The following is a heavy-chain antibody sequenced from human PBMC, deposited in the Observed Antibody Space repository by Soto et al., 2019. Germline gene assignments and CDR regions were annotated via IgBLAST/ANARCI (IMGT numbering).Heavy chain of an antibody. Sequence: GGSLRLSCVASGFTFSGSAMHWVRQASGKGLEWVGHIRSQANSYATAYAASVKGRFTISRDDSKNTAYLQMNSLKTEDTAVYDGVSRYSPDYWGQGTLVTVSS. D-gene: IGHD5-12*01. J-gene: IGHJ4*02. CDR2: IRSQANSYAT. V-gene: IGHV3-73*01. CDR1: GFTFSGSA. CDR3: VSRYSPDY.